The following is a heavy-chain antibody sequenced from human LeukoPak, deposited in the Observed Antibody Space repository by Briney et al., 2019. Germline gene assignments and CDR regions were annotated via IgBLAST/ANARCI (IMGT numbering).Heavy chain of an antibody. D-gene: IGHD5-18*01. Sequence: GGSLRLSCAASGFTFSSYAMHWVRQAPGKGLEWVAVKSYDGSNKYYADSVKGRFTISRDNSKNTLYLQMNSLRAEDTAVYYCARPKNGYSYGYKDYWGQGTLVTVSS. CDR3: ARPKNGYSYGYKDY. CDR2: KSYDGSNK. CDR1: GFTFSSYA. V-gene: IGHV3-30-3*01. J-gene: IGHJ4*02.